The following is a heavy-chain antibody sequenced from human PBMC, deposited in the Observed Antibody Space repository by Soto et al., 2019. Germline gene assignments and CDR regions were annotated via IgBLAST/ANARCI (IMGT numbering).Heavy chain of an antibody. J-gene: IGHJ6*02. Sequence: GXSXKVSYKASGGTXTSYASSLVRQAPGQGLEWMGGIIPIFGTANYAQKFQGRVTITADESTSTAYMELSSLRSEDTAVYYCARAALELISSMDVWGQGPTVTVSS. V-gene: IGHV1-69*13. CDR3: ARAALELISSMDV. D-gene: IGHD1-7*01. CDR1: GGTXTSYA. CDR2: IIPIFGTA.